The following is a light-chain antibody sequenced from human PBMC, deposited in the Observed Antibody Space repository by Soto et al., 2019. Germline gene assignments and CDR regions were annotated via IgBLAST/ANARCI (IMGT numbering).Light chain of an antibody. CDR3: QQYNNWPPFT. CDR2: DAS. J-gene: IGKJ3*01. V-gene: IGKV3-11*01. Sequence: EIVLTQSPATLSLSPGERATLSCRASQSVSSYLAWYQQKPGQAPRLLIYDASNRATGIPARFSGSGSGTDFTLTISRLEPEDFAVYYCQQYNNWPPFTFGPGTKVDI. CDR1: QSVSSY.